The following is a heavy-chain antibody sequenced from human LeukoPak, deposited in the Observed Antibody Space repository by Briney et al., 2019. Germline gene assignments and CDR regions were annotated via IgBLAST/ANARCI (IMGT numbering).Heavy chain of an antibody. CDR1: GYSFTSYG. D-gene: IGHD5-24*01. CDR2: ISGSNGDT. J-gene: IGHJ4*02. Sequence: ASVKVSCKAVGYSFTSYGVVWVRQAPGQGLEWMAWISGSNGDTNFAQKIQGRVTLTTDTSTSTAYMELMSPRSDDTAAYFCARGPRRWLQLTYFDYWGQGTLVTVSS. CDR3: ARGPRRWLQLTYFDY. V-gene: IGHV1-18*01.